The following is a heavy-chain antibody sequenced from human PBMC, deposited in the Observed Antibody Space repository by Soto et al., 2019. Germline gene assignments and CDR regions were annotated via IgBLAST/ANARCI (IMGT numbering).Heavy chain of an antibody. J-gene: IGHJ6*02. D-gene: IGHD6-13*01. V-gene: IGHV3-30-3*01. CDR1: GFTFSSYA. CDR2: ISYDGSNK. CDR3: ARPIAANVVPDIGMDV. Sequence: QVQLVESGGGVVQPGRSLRLSCAASGFTFSSYAMHWVRQAPGKGLEWVAVISYDGSNKYYADSVKGRFTISRDNSKNTLYLQMNSLRAEDTAVYYCARPIAANVVPDIGMDVWGQGTTVTVSS.